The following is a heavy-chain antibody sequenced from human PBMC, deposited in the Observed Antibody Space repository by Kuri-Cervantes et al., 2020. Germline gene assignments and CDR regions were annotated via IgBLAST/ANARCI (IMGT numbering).Heavy chain of an antibody. CDR1: GGTFSSYA. V-gene: IGHV1-69*06. J-gene: IGHJ3*02. CDR2: IIPIFGTA. D-gene: IGHD4-11*01. CDR3: ATATLQKNAFDI. Sequence: SVKVSCKASGGTFSSYAISWVRQAPGQGLEWMGGIIPIFGTAIYAQKFQGRVTMTEDTSTDTAYMELSSLRSEDTAVYYCATATLQKNAFDIWGQGTMVTVSS.